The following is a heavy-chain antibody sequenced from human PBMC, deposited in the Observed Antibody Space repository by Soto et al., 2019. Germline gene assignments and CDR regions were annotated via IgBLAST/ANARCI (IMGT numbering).Heavy chain of an antibody. V-gene: IGHV1-18*04. CDR2: ISTYNRNT. J-gene: IGHJ6*02. D-gene: IGHD7-27*01. CDR3: ARGLGTNGLDV. CDR1: GYKFTTYG. Sequence: QVQLLQSGAEVKKPGASVKVSCKASGYKFTTYGITWVRQAPGQGLEWLGGISTYNRNTDYAQNLQDRVTMTTETSTSTAYLEVRSLISDDTAVYFCARGLGTNGLDVWGQGTTVTVSS.